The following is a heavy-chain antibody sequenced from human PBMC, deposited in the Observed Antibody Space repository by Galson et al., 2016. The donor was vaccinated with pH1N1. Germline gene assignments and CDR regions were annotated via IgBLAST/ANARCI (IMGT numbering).Heavy chain of an antibody. D-gene: IGHD3-10*01. CDR1: GYTFIVYY. CDR2: INPSNGAT. CDR3: ATGSGNSWFDP. V-gene: IGHV1-2*02. Sequence: SVKVSCKASGYTFIVYYMHWVRQAPGLGLEWMGWINPSNGATKYAQNFQGRVTLTRDTSINTAYMELSSLTSDGTALYYCATGSGNSWFDPWGQGTLVTVSS. J-gene: IGHJ5*02.